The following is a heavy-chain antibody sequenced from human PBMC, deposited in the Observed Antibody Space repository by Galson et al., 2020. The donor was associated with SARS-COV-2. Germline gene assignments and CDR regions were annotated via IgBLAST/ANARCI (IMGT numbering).Heavy chain of an antibody. J-gene: IGHJ2*01. CDR3: ARHCSGGTCYSYWYFDL. Sequence: SVKASCKAPGGPFSRYAFSWVRQAPGQGLAWMGGIIPLFGTVNYAQKFQGSATITADASTSTAYMELSSLRSVDTAVYYCARHCSGGTCYSYWYFDLWGRGTLVTVSS. CDR2: IIPLFGTV. V-gene: IGHV1-69*13. D-gene: IGHD2-15*01. CDR1: GGPFSRYA.